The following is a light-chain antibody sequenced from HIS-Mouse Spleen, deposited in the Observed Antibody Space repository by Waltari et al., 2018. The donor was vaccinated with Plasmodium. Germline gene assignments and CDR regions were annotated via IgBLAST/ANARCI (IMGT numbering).Light chain of an antibody. V-gene: IGLV3-1*01. Sequence: SYELTQPPSVSVSPGQTASITCSGDKLGDNYAGWYQQKPGQSHVLVNYQDSKRPSGIPERFSGSNSGNTATLTISGTQAMDEADYYCQAWDSSTVVFGGGTKLTVL. CDR1: KLGDNY. CDR3: QAWDSSTVV. J-gene: IGLJ2*01. CDR2: QDS.